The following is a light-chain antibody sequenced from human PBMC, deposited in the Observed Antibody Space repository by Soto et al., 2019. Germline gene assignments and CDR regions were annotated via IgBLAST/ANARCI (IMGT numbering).Light chain of an antibody. Sequence: QSALTQPPSGSGSPGQSVTISCTGTSSDVGSYNYVSWYQQHPGKAPKLMIYEVSKRPSGVPDRFSGSKSGNTASLTVSGLQAEDEADYYCSSYAGSNNYVFGTGIKVTVL. CDR2: EVS. CDR1: SSDVGSYNY. V-gene: IGLV2-8*01. CDR3: SSYAGSNNYV. J-gene: IGLJ1*01.